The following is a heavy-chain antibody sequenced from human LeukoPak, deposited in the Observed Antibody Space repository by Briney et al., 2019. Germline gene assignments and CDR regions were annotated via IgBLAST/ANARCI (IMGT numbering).Heavy chain of an antibody. V-gene: IGHV3-23*01. Sequence: GGSLRLSCVASGFAFSTSGMSWFRQTPGRGPEWVSGTSEIGGARYYADSVRGRFTISKDNSKNTLFLQMDNLRAEDTALYYCAKAIARHRDLDAFDIWGQGTLVSVFS. CDR1: GFAFSTSG. CDR3: AKAIARHRDLDAFDI. J-gene: IGHJ3*02. CDR2: TSEIGGAR. D-gene: IGHD2-21*01.